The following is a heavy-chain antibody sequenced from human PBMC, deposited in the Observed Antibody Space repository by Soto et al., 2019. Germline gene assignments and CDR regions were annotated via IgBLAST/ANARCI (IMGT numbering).Heavy chain of an antibody. V-gene: IGHV4-30-4*01. CDR1: GCSVGSGYYY. J-gene: IGHJ5*02. D-gene: IGHD2-2*01. CDR3: ARAPKDIVVVPAAWANWFDP. Sequence: TLSLTCPFSGCSVGSGYYYLSWIRQPPGKGLEWIGYIYYSGSTYYNPSLKSRVTISVDTSKNQFSLKLSSVTAADTAVYYCARAPKDIVVVPAAWANWFDPWGQGTLVTVSS. CDR2: IYYSGST.